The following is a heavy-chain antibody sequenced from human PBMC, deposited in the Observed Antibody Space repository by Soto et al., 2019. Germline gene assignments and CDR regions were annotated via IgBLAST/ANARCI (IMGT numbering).Heavy chain of an antibody. D-gene: IGHD5-12*01. CDR1: GFTVSSSNY. J-gene: IGHJ4*02. CDR2: IFTGGTT. Sequence: EVQLVESGGGLIQPGGSLRLSCVVSGFTVSSSNYMSWVRQAPGKGLEWVSVIFTGGTTYYADSVKGRFTISRDNSKNTLYLQMNSLRAEDTAVYYCHGYGYWGQGTLVTVSS. V-gene: IGHV3-53*01. CDR3: HGYGY.